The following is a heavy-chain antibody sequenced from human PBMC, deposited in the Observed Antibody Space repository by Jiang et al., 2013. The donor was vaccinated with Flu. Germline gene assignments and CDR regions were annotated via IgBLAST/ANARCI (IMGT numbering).Heavy chain of an antibody. CDR2: TYYRSKWYN. CDR1: GDSVSSNSAA. J-gene: IGHJ4*02. Sequence: QTLSLTCAISGDSVSSNSAAWNWIRQSPSRGLEWLGRTYYRSKWYNDYAVSVKGRITINPDTSKNQFSLQLNSVTTEDTAPYYCARGGVAATGTRATFDYWGQGTLVTVSS. V-gene: IGHV6-1*01. CDR3: ARGGVAATGTRATFDY. D-gene: IGHD6-13*01.